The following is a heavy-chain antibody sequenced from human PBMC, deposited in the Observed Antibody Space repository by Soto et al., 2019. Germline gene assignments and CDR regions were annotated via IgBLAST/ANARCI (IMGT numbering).Heavy chain of an antibody. Sequence: EVHLAESGGGLIQPGGSLRLSCAASGFTVGHNYMNWVRQAPGKGLEWVSLMYSGGGTYYADSVKGRFTMSRDSSKNTLYLQLTRLRAEDTAMYDCTTSPSVGVWGQGTTVSVSS. CDR3: TTSPSVGV. CDR2: MYSGGGT. J-gene: IGHJ6*02. CDR1: GFTVGHNY. V-gene: IGHV3-53*01. D-gene: IGHD6-19*01.